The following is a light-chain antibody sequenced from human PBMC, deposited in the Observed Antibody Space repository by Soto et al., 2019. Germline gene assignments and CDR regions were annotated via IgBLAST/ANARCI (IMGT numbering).Light chain of an antibody. CDR3: SSYTSSNTLGDVV. CDR1: SSDVGGYDY. CDR2: DVS. Sequence: QSVLTLPASVSGSPGQSITISCTGTSSDVGGYDYVSWYQQHPGKAPKLMIYDVSNRPSGVSNRFSGSKSGNTASLTISGLQAEDEADYYCSSYTSSNTLGDVVFGGGTKLTVL. V-gene: IGLV2-14*01. J-gene: IGLJ2*01.